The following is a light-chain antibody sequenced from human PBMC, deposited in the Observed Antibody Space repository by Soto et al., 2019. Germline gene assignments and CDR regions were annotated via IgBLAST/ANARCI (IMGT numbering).Light chain of an antibody. Sequence: DIVMAKSPAALSLSHRGRATLSCRATQSVSSNSLAWYQQKPGQAPRLLIYAAATRATGFPDRFSGSGSGTDFTLTISRLEPEDFAVYCCQQYSSSPWTVGQGTKVDIK. CDR2: AAA. CDR1: QSVSSNS. V-gene: IGKV3-20*01. J-gene: IGKJ1*01. CDR3: QQYSSSPWT.